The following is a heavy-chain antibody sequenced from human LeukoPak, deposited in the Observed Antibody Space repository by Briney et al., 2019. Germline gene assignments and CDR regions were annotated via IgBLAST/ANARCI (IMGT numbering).Heavy chain of an antibody. V-gene: IGHV3-53*01. CDR3: ARATHDGYSYYYYYMDV. Sequence: GGSLRLSCAASGFTVSSNYMSWVRQGPGKGLECVSVISNDGDTYYADSVKGRFTISRDTSKNTVSLQMNSLRAEDTAVYYCARATHDGYSYYYYYMDVWGKGTTVTISS. J-gene: IGHJ6*03. CDR1: GFTVSSNY. CDR2: ISNDGDT.